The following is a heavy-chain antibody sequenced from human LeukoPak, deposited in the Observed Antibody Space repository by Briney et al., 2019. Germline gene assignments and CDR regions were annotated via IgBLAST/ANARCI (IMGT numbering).Heavy chain of an antibody. CDR2: IYYSGST. CDR3: ASRTLGGVVPFDY. CDR1: GGSISSGDYY. D-gene: IGHD3-16*01. Sequence: SETLSLTCTVSGGSISSGDYYWSWIRQPPGKGLEWIGYIYYSGSTNYNPSLKSRVTISVDTSKNQFSLKLSSVTAADTAVYYCASRTLGGVVPFDYWGQGTLVTVSS. V-gene: IGHV4-61*08. J-gene: IGHJ4*02.